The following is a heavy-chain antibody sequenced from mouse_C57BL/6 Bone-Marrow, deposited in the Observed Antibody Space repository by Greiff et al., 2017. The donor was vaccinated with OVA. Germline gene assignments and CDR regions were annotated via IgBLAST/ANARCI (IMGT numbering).Heavy chain of an antibody. Sequence: VQLQQSGPVLVKPGASVKMSCKASGYTFTDYYMNWVKQSHGKSLEWIGVINPYNGGTSFNQKFTGKATLTVDKSSSTAYMELNSLTSEYSAVYYCAREDFYYYGSSSYFDVWGTGTTVTVSS. CDR1: GYTFTDYY. CDR2: INPYNGGT. J-gene: IGHJ1*03. V-gene: IGHV1-19*01. D-gene: IGHD1-1*01. CDR3: AREDFYYYGSSSYFDV.